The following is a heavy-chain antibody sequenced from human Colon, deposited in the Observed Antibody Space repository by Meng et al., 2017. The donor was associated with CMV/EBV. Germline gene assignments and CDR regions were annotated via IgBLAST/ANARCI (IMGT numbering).Heavy chain of an antibody. CDR2: IDANSGGT. Sequence: QLGQSGGEGKEPGASVKVSCKASGFTFTGHYMHWVRQAPGQGLEWMGWIDANSGGTNYAQKFQGRLTMTRDTSISTVYMELNRLRSDDTAVYFCARDGIRGVFFFDYWGQGTLVTVSS. J-gene: IGHJ4*02. CDR1: GFTFTGHY. D-gene: IGHD1-14*01. CDR3: ARDGIRGVFFFDY. V-gene: IGHV1-2*02.